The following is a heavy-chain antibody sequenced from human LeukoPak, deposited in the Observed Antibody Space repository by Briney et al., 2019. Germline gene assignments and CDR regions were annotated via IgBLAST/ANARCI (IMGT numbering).Heavy chain of an antibody. Sequence: GGSLRLSCAASGFSLSRYWMSWFRQAPGKGLEWVANIGKDGTGNHYVDSVKGRFTISRDNAKNTLYLQMNSLRAEDTAVFYCARGFAGFDPWGQGTLVTVSS. CDR2: IGKDGTGN. CDR3: ARGFAGFDP. J-gene: IGHJ5*02. CDR1: GFSLSRYW. V-gene: IGHV3-7*04.